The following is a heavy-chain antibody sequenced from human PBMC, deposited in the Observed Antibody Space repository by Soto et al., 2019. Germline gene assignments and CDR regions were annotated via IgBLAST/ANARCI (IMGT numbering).Heavy chain of an antibody. CDR2: IKQDGSEK. J-gene: IGHJ4*02. CDR1: GFPFSSYW. CDR3: ARTYFYDSSGYYYNFY. D-gene: IGHD3-22*01. V-gene: IGHV3-7*01. Sequence: GGSLRLSCAASGFPFSSYWMSWVRQAPGKRLEWVANIKQDGSEKYYVDSVKGRFTISRDNAKNSLYLQMNSLRAEDTAVYYCARTYFYDSSGYYYNFYWGRGTLVTVSS.